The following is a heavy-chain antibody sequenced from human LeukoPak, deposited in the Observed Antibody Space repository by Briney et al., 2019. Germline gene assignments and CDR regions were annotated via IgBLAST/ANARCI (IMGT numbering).Heavy chain of an antibody. V-gene: IGHV2-5*01. J-gene: IGHJ5*02. Sequence: SVPTLVDPTQTLTLTCTFSGFSLSTSGVGVGWIRQPPGKALEWLALIYWNDDKRYSPSLKSRLTITKDTSKNQVVLTMTNMDPVDTATYYCAHLLPYDFWSGYYTNWFDPWGQGTLVTVSS. CDR1: GFSLSTSGVG. D-gene: IGHD3-3*01. CDR2: IYWNDDK. CDR3: AHLLPYDFWSGYYTNWFDP.